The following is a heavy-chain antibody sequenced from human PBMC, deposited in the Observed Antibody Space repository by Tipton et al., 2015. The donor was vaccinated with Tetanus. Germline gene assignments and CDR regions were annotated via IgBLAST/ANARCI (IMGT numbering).Heavy chain of an antibody. CDR3: ARLPKHYSASGST. CDR2: IYPGDSDA. V-gene: IGHV5-51*01. CDR1: GYTFDTYW. D-gene: IGHD3-10*01. J-gene: IGHJ5*02. Sequence: QLVQSGAEVKKPGESLRISCKCSGYTFDTYWIAWVRQMPGKGLEWMGIIYPGDSDATYSPSFQGQVTISADKSISTAYLQWSSLKASDTAIYFCARLPKHYSASGSTWGQGTLVTVSS.